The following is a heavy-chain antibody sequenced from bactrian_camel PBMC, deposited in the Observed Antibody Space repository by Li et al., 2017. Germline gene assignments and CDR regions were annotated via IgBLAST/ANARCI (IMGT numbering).Heavy chain of an antibody. CDR2: IDRYGSI. D-gene: IGHD3*01. CDR1: GDTGSMNA. CDR3: AARSDFYPGRMTSIQALRTDEYNY. V-gene: IGHV3S53*01. Sequence: HVQLVESGGGSVESGGPLKLSCVASGDTGSMNAMGWFRQAPGKEREGVATIDRYGSISYALSVQGRFYISQNSAKNILYLQMESLKPEDTAIYDCAARSDFYPGRMTSIQALRTDEYNYWGQGTQVTVS. J-gene: IGHJ4*01.